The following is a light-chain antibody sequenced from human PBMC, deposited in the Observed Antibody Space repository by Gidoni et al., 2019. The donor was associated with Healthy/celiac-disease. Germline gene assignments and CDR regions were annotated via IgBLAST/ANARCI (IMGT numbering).Light chain of an antibody. CDR1: QSLLHSNGYNY. CDR2: LGS. CDR3: MQALQTPLT. Sequence: DIVMNQSPLSLPVTPGEPASISCRSSQSLLHSNGYNYLDWYLQKPGQSPQLLIYLGSNRAAGVPDRVSGSGSGTDFTLKISRVEAEDVGVYYCMQALQTPLTFGQGTRLEIK. J-gene: IGKJ5*01. V-gene: IGKV2-28*01.